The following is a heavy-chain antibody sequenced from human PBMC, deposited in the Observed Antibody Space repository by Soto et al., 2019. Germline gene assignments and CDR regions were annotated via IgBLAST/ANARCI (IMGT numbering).Heavy chain of an antibody. J-gene: IGHJ4*02. D-gene: IGHD6-13*01. Sequence: PSGSLSITSTVSGGSISSYYWSWIRQPPGKGLEWIGYIYYSGSTNYNPSLKSRVTISVDTSKNQFSLKLSSVTAADTAVYYCARAHYSSSWYYFDYWGQGTLVTVS. CDR3: ARAHYSSSWYYFDY. V-gene: IGHV4-59*07. CDR2: IYYSGST. CDR1: GGSISSYY.